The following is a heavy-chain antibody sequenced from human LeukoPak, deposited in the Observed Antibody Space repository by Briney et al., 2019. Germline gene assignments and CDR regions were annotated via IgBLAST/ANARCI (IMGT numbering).Heavy chain of an antibody. D-gene: IGHD3-10*01. Sequence: PSETLSLTCAVYGGSFSGYYWSWIRQPPGKGLEWIGEINHSGSTNYNPSLKSRVTISVDTSKNQFSLKLSSVTAADTAVCYCARGHWYYYGSGSYYKYYFDYWGQGTLVTVSS. CDR3: ARGHWYYYGSGSYYKYYFDY. CDR1: GGSFSGYY. J-gene: IGHJ4*02. CDR2: INHSGST. V-gene: IGHV4-34*01.